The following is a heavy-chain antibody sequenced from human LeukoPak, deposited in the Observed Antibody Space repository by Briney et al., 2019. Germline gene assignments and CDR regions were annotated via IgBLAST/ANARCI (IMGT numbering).Heavy chain of an antibody. CDR3: ARPSGGVVTDYWYFDL. J-gene: IGHJ2*01. V-gene: IGHV4-39*07. Sequence: SETLSLTCTVSGGSISSSSYYWGWIRQPPGKGLEWIGSIYYSGSTYYNPSLKSRVTISVDTSKNQFSLKLSSVTAADTAVYYCARPSGGVVTDYWYFDLWGRGTLVTVSS. CDR2: IYYSGST. D-gene: IGHD2-21*02. CDR1: GGSISSSSYY.